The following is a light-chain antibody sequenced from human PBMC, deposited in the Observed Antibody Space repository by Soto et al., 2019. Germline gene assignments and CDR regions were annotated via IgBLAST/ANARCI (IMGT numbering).Light chain of an antibody. CDR2: LGS. V-gene: IGKV2-28*01. Sequence: DIVMTQSPLSLPVTPGEPASISCRSSQSLLHSNGYNYFDWYLQKPGQSPQLLIYLGSNRASGVXDXYSGSGSGTDFTLKISRVEAEDVGVYYCMQALQTPLTFGQGTRLEIK. CDR3: MQALQTPLT. CDR1: QSLLHSNGYNY. J-gene: IGKJ5*01.